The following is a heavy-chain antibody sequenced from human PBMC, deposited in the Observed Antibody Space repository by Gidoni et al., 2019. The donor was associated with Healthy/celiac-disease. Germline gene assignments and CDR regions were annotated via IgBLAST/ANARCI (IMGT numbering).Heavy chain of an antibody. CDR2: IYYSGST. Sequence: QVQLQESGPGLVKPSQTLSLTCTVSGGSISSGGSYWSWIRQHPGTGLEWIGYIYYSGSTYYNPSLKSRVTISVDTSKNQFSLKLSSVTAADTAVYYCARSDYYDSSGYTHGWFDPWGQGTLVTVSS. J-gene: IGHJ5*02. V-gene: IGHV4-31*03. CDR3: ARSDYYDSSGYTHGWFDP. D-gene: IGHD3-22*01. CDR1: GGSISSGGSY.